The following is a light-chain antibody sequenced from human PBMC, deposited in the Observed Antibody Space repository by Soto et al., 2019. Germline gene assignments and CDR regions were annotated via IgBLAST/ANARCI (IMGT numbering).Light chain of an antibody. J-gene: IGKJ4*01. V-gene: IGKV2-30*02. CDR2: RVS. CDR3: MQGTHWPPHT. CDR1: QSLVHSDGNTY. Sequence: DVVMTQSPLSLPVTLGQPASISCRSSQSLVHSDGNTYLSWFQQSPGQSPRRLIYRVSIRDAWVPDRLSGSESATDFRRQISRVEAVYGCVYYCMQGTHWPPHTFGGGTSVEIK.